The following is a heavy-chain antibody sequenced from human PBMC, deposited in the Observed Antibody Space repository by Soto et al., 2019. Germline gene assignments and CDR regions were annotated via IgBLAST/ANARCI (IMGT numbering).Heavy chain of an antibody. V-gene: IGHV3-21*01. CDR2: ISSTSSYI. J-gene: IGHJ6*03. D-gene: IGHD2-2*01. Sequence: EVQLVESGGGLVKPGGSLRLSCAASGFTFSSYSMNWVRQAPGKGLEWVSSISSTSSYIYYADSVKGRFTISRDNAKNSLYLQMNSPRAEDTAVYYCVRYPLRYCSSTRCQYYYYYYYMDVWGKGTTVTVSS. CDR3: VRYPLRYCSSTRCQYYYYYYYMDV. CDR1: GFTFSSYS.